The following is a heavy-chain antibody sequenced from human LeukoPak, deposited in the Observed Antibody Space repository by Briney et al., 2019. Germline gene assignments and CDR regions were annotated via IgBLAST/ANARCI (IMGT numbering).Heavy chain of an antibody. CDR2: ISGSGGST. CDR1: GFTFSSYA. Sequence: GGSLRLSCAASGFTFSSYAMSWVRQAPGNGLESGSAISGSGGSTYYADSVKGRFTISRDNSKNTLYLQMNSLRAEDTAVYYCAKDGGRMVSTMPADYCGQGTLVTVSS. CDR3: AKDGGRMVSTMPADY. D-gene: IGHD5/OR15-5a*01. J-gene: IGHJ4*02. V-gene: IGHV3-23*01.